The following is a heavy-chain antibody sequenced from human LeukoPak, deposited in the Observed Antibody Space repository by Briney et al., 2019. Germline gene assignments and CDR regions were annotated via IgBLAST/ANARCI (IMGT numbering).Heavy chain of an antibody. CDR1: GFTFSGSA. CDR2: IRSKANSYAT. V-gene: IGHV3-73*01. Sequence: PGGSLRLSCAASGFTFSGSAMHWVRQASGKGLEWVGRIRSKANSYATAYAASVKGRFTIPRDDSKNTAYLQMNSLKTEDTAVYYCTRQFTRGPYSIYYMDVWGKGTTVTVSS. D-gene: IGHD6-13*01. J-gene: IGHJ6*03. CDR3: TRQFTRGPYSIYYMDV.